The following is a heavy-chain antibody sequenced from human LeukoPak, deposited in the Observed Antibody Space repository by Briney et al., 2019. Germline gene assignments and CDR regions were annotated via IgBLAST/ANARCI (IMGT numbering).Heavy chain of an antibody. CDR2: IYDSGST. V-gene: IGHV4-59*01. Sequence: SETLSLTCTVSGGSIRSYYWSWIRQPPGKGLEWIGYIYDSGSTNYNPSLKSRVTISVDTSKNQFSLKLTSVTAADTAVYYCARYRWLQSSGFDYWGQGILVTVSS. CDR3: ARYRWLQSSGFDY. D-gene: IGHD5-24*01. J-gene: IGHJ4*02. CDR1: GGSIRSYY.